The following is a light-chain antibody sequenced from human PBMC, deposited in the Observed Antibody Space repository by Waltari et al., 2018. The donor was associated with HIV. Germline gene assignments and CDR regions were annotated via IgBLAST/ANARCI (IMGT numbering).Light chain of an antibody. Sequence: SYELTPPPSVSVSPGPPASITCPGDKLGDKYACWYQQKPGQSPVLVIYQDSKRPSGIPERFSGSNSGNTATLTISGTQAMDEADYYCQACDSSTAWVFGGGTKLTVL. J-gene: IGLJ3*02. CDR2: QDS. CDR1: KLGDKY. CDR3: QACDSSTAWV. V-gene: IGLV3-1*01.